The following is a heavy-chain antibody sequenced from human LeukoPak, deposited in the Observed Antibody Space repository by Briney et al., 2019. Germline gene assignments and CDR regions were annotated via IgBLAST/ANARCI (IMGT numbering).Heavy chain of an antibody. V-gene: IGHV1-46*01. CDR1: GYTFTSYY. J-gene: IGHJ4*02. CDR3: AKAPGGYYYHSSGLFDY. D-gene: IGHD3-22*01. CDR2: INPSGGST. Sequence: ASVKVSCKASGYTFTSYYMHWVRQAPGQGLEWMGIINPSGGSTSYAQKFQGRVTMTRDTSTSTVYMELNSLRAEDMALYYCAKAPGGYYYHSSGLFDYWGQGTLVTVSS.